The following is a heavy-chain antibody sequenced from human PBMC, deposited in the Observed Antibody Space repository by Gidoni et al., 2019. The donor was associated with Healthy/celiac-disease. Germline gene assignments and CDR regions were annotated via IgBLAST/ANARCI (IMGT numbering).Heavy chain of an antibody. J-gene: IGHJ3*01. Sequence: VQLVEAGGGVLQPGRSLRLSCAAAGFACSSYAMHWFRQAPGKGLEWVAFISYDGSNKHYADSATGRFTISSDNSKNTLYLQMNSLRAEDTAVYYCASGPDSSGNYGPDLRGQGPMVTVSS. CDR1: GFACSSYA. D-gene: IGHD3-22*01. V-gene: IGHV3-30*01. CDR2: ISYDGSNK. CDR3: ASGPDSSGNYGPDL.